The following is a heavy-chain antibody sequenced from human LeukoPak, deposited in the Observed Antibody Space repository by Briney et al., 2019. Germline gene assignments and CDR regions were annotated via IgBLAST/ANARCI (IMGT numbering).Heavy chain of an antibody. CDR2: ISCSGSTI. Sequence: PGGSLRLSCAASGPTFSDYNMSSIRQAPGEGLEWVSYISCSGSTIYYTHSVKGRFTIPRDHPKNSLYLNVNRLRRQDTAVYLCARKGFWSGYFSPFDCGGEGTLVTVSS. V-gene: IGHV3-11*01. CDR3: ARKGFWSGYFSPFDC. J-gene: IGHJ4*02. D-gene: IGHD3-3*01. CDR1: GPTFSDYN.